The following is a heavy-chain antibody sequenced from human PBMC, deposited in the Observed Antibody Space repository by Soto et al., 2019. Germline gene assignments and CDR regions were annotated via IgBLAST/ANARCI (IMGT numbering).Heavy chain of an antibody. Sequence: SVKVSCKASGGTFSSYAISWVRQAPGQGLEWMGGIIPIFGTANYAQKFQGRVTITADESTSTAYMELRSLRSDDTAVYYCARDSDCSSTSCYTGYYYYYYYGMVVWGQGTTVTVSS. J-gene: IGHJ6*02. D-gene: IGHD2-2*02. CDR3: ARDSDCSSTSCYTGYYYYYYYGMVV. CDR1: GGTFSSYA. V-gene: IGHV1-69*13. CDR2: IIPIFGTA.